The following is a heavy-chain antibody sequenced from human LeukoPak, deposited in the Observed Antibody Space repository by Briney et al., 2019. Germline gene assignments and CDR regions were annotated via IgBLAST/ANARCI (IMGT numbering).Heavy chain of an antibody. Sequence: GGSLRLSCAASEFTFSSYSMNWVRQAPGKGLEWVSSISSSSSYIYYADSVKGRFTISRDNAKNSLYLQMNSLRAEDTAVYYCARDRWELLNPAIVDYWGQGTLVTVSS. CDR3: ARDRWELLNPAIVDY. D-gene: IGHD1-26*01. V-gene: IGHV3-21*01. J-gene: IGHJ4*02. CDR1: EFTFSSYS. CDR2: ISSSSSYI.